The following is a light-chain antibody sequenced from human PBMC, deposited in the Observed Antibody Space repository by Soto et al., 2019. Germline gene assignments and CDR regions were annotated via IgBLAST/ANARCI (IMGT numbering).Light chain of an antibody. Sequence: QSVLTQPPSVSGARGQRVTISCTGSSSNIGAGYDVHWYQQLPGTAPKLLIYGNSNRPSGVPDRFSGSKSGTSASLAITGLQAEDDVDYYCQSYDSSLSGYIFGTGTKLTVL. CDR1: SSNIGAGYD. CDR2: GNS. V-gene: IGLV1-40*01. J-gene: IGLJ1*01. CDR3: QSYDSSLSGYI.